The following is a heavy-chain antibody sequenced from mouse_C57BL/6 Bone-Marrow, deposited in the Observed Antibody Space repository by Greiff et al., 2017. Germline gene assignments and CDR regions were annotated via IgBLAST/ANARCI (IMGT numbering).Heavy chain of an antibody. J-gene: IGHJ4*01. V-gene: IGHV5-16*01. CDR3: ARDLLRAMDY. Sequence: EVQLVESEGGLVQPGRSMKLSCTASGFTFSDYYMAWVRQVPEKGLEWVANINYDGSSTYYLDSLKSRFIISRDNAKNILYLQMSSLKSEDTATYYCARDLLRAMDYWGQGTSVTVSS. D-gene: IGHD1-1*01. CDR1: GFTFSDYY. CDR2: INYDGSST.